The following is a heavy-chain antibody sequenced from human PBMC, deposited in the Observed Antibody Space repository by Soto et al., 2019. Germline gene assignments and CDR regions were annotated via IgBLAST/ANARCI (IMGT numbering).Heavy chain of an antibody. D-gene: IGHD6-13*01. J-gene: IGHJ4*02. CDR3: ARDLSSSLEY. V-gene: IGHV1-3*01. Sequence: QVQLVQSGAEVKKPGASVKVSCKASGYTFTSYALYWVRQAPGQRLEWVGWINAGNGETRYSQKFQGRVTITSDTSASTAYMEMISLRSEDTTVYYCARDLSSSLEYWGQGTLVIVSS. CDR1: GYTFTSYA. CDR2: INAGNGET.